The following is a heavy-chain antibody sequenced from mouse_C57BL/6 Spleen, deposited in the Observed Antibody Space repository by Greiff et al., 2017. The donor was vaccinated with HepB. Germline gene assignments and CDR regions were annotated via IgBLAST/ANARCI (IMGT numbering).Heavy chain of an antibody. Sequence: EVQLVESGGGLVKPGGSLKLSCAASGFTFSSYAMSWVRQTPEKRLEWVATISDGGSYTYYPDNVKGRFTISRDNAKNNLYLQMSHLKSEDTAMYYCARSPITTGVAGGFDYWGQGTTLTVSS. CDR3: ARSPITTGVAGGFDY. CDR1: GFTFSSYA. CDR2: ISDGGSYT. J-gene: IGHJ2*01. D-gene: IGHD1-1*01. V-gene: IGHV5-4*01.